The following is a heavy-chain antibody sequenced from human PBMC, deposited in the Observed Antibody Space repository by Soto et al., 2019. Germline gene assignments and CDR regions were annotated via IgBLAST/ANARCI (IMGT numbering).Heavy chain of an antibody. CDR1: GGSISSYY. CDR2: IYYSGST. Sequence: QVQLQESGPGLVKPSETLSLTCTVSGGSISSYYWSWIRQPPGKGLEWIGYIYYSGSTNYNPSLKSRVTLSVDTSKNHCSLKLSSVTAADTAVYYCARDSSGYSYGYFDYWGQGTLVTVSS. V-gene: IGHV4-59*01. D-gene: IGHD5-18*01. CDR3: ARDSSGYSYGYFDY. J-gene: IGHJ4*02.